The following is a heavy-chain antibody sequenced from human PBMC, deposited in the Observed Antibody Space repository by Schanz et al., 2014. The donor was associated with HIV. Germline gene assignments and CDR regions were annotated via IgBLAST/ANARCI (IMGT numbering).Heavy chain of an antibody. D-gene: IGHD2-15*01. J-gene: IGHJ4*02. CDR3: ARGSCSGGTCYSGDH. CDR1: GYTFTNYA. CDR2: ISNYIGNT. V-gene: IGHV1-18*01. Sequence: QVQLVQSGTEVKKPGASVKVSCKASGYTFTNYAINWVRQAPGQGLEWMGWISNYIGNTDYAQNLQDRVTMTADTFTNTAYLELRSLRSDDTAVYYCARGSCSGGTCYSGDHWGQGTLVTVSA.